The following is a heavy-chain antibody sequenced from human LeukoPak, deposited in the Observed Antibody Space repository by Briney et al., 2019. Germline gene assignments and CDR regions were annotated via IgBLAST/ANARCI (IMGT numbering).Heavy chain of an antibody. V-gene: IGHV4-39*07. CDR3: ARDLGVGADDAFDI. Sequence: PSETLSLTCTVSGGSISSSSYYWGWIRQPPGKGLEWIGSIYYSGSTYYNPSLKSRVTISVDTSKNQFSPKLSSVTAADTAVYYCARDLGVGADDAFDIWGQGTMVTVSS. CDR2: IYYSGST. D-gene: IGHD1-26*01. CDR1: GGSISSSSYY. J-gene: IGHJ3*02.